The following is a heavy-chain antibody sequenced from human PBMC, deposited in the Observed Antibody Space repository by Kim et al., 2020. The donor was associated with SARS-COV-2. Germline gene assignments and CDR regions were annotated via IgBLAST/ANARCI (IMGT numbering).Heavy chain of an antibody. CDR1: GFIFSSYG. J-gene: IGHJ4*02. V-gene: IGHV3-7*01. CDR3: VRGSGSYST. CDR2: MNQDGIEK. D-gene: IGHD1-26*01. Sequence: GGSLRLSCAASGFIFSSYGMSWVRQAPGKGLEWVATMNQDGIEKSYLDSVKGRYTISRDNAKKALYLEMSSLRVEDTGVYYCVRGSGSYSTWGQGALVTV.